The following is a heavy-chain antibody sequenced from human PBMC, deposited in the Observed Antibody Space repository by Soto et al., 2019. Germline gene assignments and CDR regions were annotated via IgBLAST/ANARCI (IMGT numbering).Heavy chain of an antibody. V-gene: IGHV1-18*04. CDR2: ISAYIGNT. J-gene: IGHJ4*02. CDR1: GYTFTSYG. CDR3: ARVHFESSGYYSEIFDS. D-gene: IGHD3-22*01. Sequence: GASVKVSCKASGYTFTSYGISWVRQAPGQGLEWMGWISAYIGNTKYPQKIQGRVTMTTDTSTSTAYMELRSLRSDDTAVYYCARVHFESSGYYSEIFDSWGQGTLVTVSS.